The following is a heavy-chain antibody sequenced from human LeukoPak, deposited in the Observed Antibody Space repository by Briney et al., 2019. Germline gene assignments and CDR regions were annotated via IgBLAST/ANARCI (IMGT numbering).Heavy chain of an antibody. CDR2: ISYDGSNK. CDR1: GFTFSSYA. J-gene: IGHJ4*02. Sequence: PGGSLRLSCAASGFTFSSYAMHWVRQAPGKGLEWVAVISYDGSNKYYADSVKGRFTISRDNSKNTLYLQMNSPRAGDTAVYYCARVKDCSSTSCYNFDYWGQGTLVTVSS. CDR3: ARVKDCSSTSCYNFDY. D-gene: IGHD2-2*01. V-gene: IGHV3-30*04.